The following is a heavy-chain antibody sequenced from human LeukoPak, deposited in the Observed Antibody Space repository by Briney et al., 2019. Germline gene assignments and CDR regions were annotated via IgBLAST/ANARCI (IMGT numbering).Heavy chain of an antibody. D-gene: IGHD6-13*01. J-gene: IGHJ4*02. CDR1: GFTFSTYW. V-gene: IGHV3-74*01. Sequence: PGGSLRLSCGASGFTFSTYWMSWVRQAPGKGLVWVSVINTDGSSTNYADSVKGRFTISRDNAKNTLYLQMNSLRAEDTAVYYCARRTAAGKYYFDSWGQGTLVTVSS. CDR3: ARRTAAGKYYFDS. CDR2: INTDGSST.